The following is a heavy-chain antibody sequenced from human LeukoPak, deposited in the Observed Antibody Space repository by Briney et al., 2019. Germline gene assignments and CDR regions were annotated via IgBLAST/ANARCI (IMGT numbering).Heavy chain of an antibody. D-gene: IGHD5-12*01. CDR3: ARHGSRVMATIEDS. CDR1: GGSLTSSSHY. V-gene: IGHV4-39*01. CDR2: IYYDGSA. Sequence: SETLSLTCTVSGGSLTSSSHYWGWPRQPPGQGLQWLGLIYYDGSAYYNSSLKSRLTISIDTSKSPFSLQLSSVTAAGTAVYYCARHGSRVMATIEDSWGQGTLVIVSS. J-gene: IGHJ4*02.